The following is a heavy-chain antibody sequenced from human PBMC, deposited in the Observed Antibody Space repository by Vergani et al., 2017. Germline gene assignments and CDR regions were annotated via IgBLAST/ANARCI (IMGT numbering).Heavy chain of an antibody. V-gene: IGHV3-48*01. CDR3: AREPLRTYDSSGYYFHDAFDI. J-gene: IGHJ3*02. CDR1: GFTFSTYS. Sequence: EVQLVESGGGLVQPGGSLRLSCVRSGFTFSTYSMNWVRQAPGKGLEWVSYISTDASTTYYGDSVKGRFTISRDNAKHSLYLQMNSLRAEDTAVYFCAREPLRTYDSSGYYFHDAFDIWGQGTMVTVSS. D-gene: IGHD3-22*01. CDR2: ISTDASTT.